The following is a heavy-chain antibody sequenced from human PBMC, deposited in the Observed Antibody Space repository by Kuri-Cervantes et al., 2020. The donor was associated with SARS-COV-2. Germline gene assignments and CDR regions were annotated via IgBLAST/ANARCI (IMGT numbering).Heavy chain of an antibody. CDR3: AKDVDYYGSGSYYRGNFDY. D-gene: IGHD3-10*01. J-gene: IGHJ4*02. Sequence: GESLKISCAASGFTVSSNYMSWVRQAPGKGLEWVSVIYSGGSTYYADSVKGRFTISRDNSKNTLYLQMNSLRAEDTAVYYCAKDVDYYGSGSYYRGNFDYRGQGTLVTVSS. CDR2: IYSGGST. V-gene: IGHV3-66*02. CDR1: GFTVSSNY.